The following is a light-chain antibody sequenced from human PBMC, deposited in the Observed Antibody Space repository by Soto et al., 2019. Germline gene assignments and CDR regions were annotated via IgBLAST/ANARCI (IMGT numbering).Light chain of an antibody. CDR2: DAS. V-gene: IGKV3-11*01. CDR1: QTVRNNY. Sequence: EIVMTQSPATLSVSPGERATLSCRASQTVRNNYLAWYQQKPGQAPRLLIYDASNRATGIPARFSGSGSGTDFTLTISSLEPEDFAVYYCQQRSNWPWTFGQGTKVDIK. J-gene: IGKJ1*01. CDR3: QQRSNWPWT.